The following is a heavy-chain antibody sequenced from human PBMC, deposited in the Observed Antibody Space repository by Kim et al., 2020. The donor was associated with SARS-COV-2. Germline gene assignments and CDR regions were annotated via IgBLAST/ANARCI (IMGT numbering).Heavy chain of an antibody. CDR2: INPNSGGT. D-gene: IGHD3-22*01. Sequence: ASVKVSCQASGYTFTGYYIHWVRQASGQGLEWMGRINPNSGGTNYAQKFQGRVTMTRATSISTAYMELSRLRSDDTAVYYCAREDSYDSSGYYYYYSGMDVWGQGTTVTVSS. CDR1: GYTFTGYY. J-gene: IGHJ6*02. V-gene: IGHV1-2*06. CDR3: AREDSYDSSGYYYYYSGMDV.